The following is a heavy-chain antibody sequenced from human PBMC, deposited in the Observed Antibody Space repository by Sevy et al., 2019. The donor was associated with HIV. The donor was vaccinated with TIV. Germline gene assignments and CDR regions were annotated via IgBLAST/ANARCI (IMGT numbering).Heavy chain of an antibody. CDR3: ARAIGYYYDSTVGGY. V-gene: IGHV3-30-3*01. J-gene: IGHJ4*02. CDR1: GFTFSSYS. Sequence: GGSLRLSCAASGFTFSSYSMHWVRQAPGKGLEWVAVISYDGSNKYYADSVKGRFTISRDNSKNTLYLQMNSLRAEDTAVYYCARAIGYYYDSTVGGYWGQGTLVTVSS. CDR2: ISYDGSNK. D-gene: IGHD3-22*01.